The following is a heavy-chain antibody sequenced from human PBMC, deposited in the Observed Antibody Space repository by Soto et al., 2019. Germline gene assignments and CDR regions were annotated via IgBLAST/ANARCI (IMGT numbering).Heavy chain of an antibody. V-gene: IGHV3-23*01. J-gene: IGHJ6*03. CDR1: GFTFSSYA. CDR2: ISGSGGST. D-gene: IGHD3-3*01. Sequence: PGGSLRLSCGASGFTFSSYAMSWVRQAPGKGLEWVSAISGSGGSTYYADSVKGRFTISRDNSKNTLYLQMNSLRAEDTAVYYCAKTAGVVLNYYYYYMDVWGKGTTVTVSS. CDR3: AKTAGVVLNYYYYYMDV.